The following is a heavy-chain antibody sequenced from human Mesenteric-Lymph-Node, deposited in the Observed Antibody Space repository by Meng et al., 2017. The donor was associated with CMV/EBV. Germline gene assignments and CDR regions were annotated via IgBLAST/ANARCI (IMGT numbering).Heavy chain of an antibody. CDR2: INWNGGST. J-gene: IGHJ4*02. Sequence: GESLKISCTVSGDSISSTFSYWGWIRQPPGKGLEWVSGINWNGGSTGYADSVKGRFSISRDNAKNSLYLQMNSLRVEDTALYYCARDVLNGSYSSDFWGQGTLVTVSS. CDR3: ARDVLNGSYSSDF. CDR1: GDSISSTFSY. D-gene: IGHD1-26*01. V-gene: IGHV3-20*04.